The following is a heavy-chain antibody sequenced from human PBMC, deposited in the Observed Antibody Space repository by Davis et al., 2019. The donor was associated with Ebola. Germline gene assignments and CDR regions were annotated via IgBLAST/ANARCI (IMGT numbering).Heavy chain of an antibody. CDR2: INHSGST. CDR1: GGSFSGYY. J-gene: IGHJ5*02. CDR3: ARVIVATMGWFDP. D-gene: IGHD5-12*01. V-gene: IGHV4-34*01. Sequence: MPSETLSLTCAVYGGSFSGYYWSWIRQPPGKGLEWIGEINHSGSTNYNPSLKSRVTISVDTSKNQFSLKLSSVTAADTAVYYCARVIVATMGWFDPWGQGTLVTVSS.